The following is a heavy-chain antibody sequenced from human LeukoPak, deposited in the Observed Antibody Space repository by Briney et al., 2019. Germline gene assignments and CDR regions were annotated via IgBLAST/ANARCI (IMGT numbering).Heavy chain of an antibody. V-gene: IGHV4-34*01. CDR1: GGSFSGCY. J-gene: IGHJ4*02. CDR2: INHSGST. D-gene: IGHD3-10*01. CDR3: ARGWRYYYGSGSYSPFDY. Sequence: SETLSLTXAVYGGSFSGCYWSWIRQPPGKGLEWIGEINHSGSTNYNPSLKSRVTISVDTSKNQFSLKLSSVTAADTAVYYCARGWRYYYGSGSYSPFDYWGQGTLVTVSS.